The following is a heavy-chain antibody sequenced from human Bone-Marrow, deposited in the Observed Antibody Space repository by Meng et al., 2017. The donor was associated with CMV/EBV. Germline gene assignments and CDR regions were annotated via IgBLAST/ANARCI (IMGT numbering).Heavy chain of an antibody. D-gene: IGHD1-26*01. Sequence: SETLSLTCTVSGGSISSSSYYWGWIRQPPGKGLEWIGYIYYSGSTNYNPSLKSRVTISVDTSKNQFSLKLSSVTAADTAVYYCARVVALGWELRPDAFDIWGQGTMVTVSS. CDR3: ARVVALGWELRPDAFDI. J-gene: IGHJ3*02. V-gene: IGHV4-61*05. CDR1: GGSISSSSYY. CDR2: IYYSGST.